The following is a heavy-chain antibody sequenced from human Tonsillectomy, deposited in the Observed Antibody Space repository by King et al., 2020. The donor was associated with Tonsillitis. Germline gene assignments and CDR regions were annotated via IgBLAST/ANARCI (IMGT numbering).Heavy chain of an antibody. J-gene: IGHJ4*02. D-gene: IGHD3-10*01. V-gene: IGHV4-4*07. CDR3: ASEVRGVMQYDY. CDR1: GGSISSYY. Sequence: QVQLQESGPGLVKPSETLSLTCTVSGGSISSYYWYWIRQPAGEGLEWIGRIYISGNTNYNPSLKSRVTMSVDTSKNQFSLKLSSVTAADTAVYYCASEVRGVMQYDYWGQGTLVTVSS. CDR2: IYISGNT.